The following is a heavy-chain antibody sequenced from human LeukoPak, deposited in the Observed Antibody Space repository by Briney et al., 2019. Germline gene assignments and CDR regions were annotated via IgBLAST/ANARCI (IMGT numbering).Heavy chain of an antibody. CDR2: ITSSSTNI. CDR1: GFTFSTYN. Sequence: HPGGSLRLSCAASGFTFSTYNMNWVRQAPGKGLEWVSHITSSSTNIYYADSVKGRFTISRDNAKSALSLQMNSLRDEDTAVYYCATSGNYYLKYWGQGTLVTVSS. J-gene: IGHJ4*02. CDR3: ATSGNYYLKY. V-gene: IGHV3-48*02. D-gene: IGHD1-26*01.